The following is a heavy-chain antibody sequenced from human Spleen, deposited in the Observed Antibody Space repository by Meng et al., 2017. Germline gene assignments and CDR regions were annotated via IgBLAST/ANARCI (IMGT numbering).Heavy chain of an antibody. D-gene: IGHD6-13*01. CDR2: IYYSGIT. CDR3: ARGSRLAAGDKNWFDP. J-gene: IGHJ5*02. CDR1: DDSISRSSYY. Sequence: GSLRLSCIVSDDSISRSSYYWGWIRQPPGKGLEWIVSIYYSGITYYNPSLKSRVTISIDTSKNQFSLKLSSVTAADTAVYYCARGSRLAAGDKNWFDPWGQGTLVTVSS. V-gene: IGHV4-39*07.